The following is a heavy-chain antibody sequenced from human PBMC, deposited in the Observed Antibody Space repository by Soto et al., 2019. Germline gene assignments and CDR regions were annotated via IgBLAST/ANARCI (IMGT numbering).Heavy chain of an antibody. Sequence: QLQLQESGSGLVKPSQTLSLTCAVSGGSISSGGYSWSWIRQPPGKGPEWIGYIYHSGSTYYNPSLKSRVTISVDRSKNQFSLKLSSVTAADTAVYYCASYSSSSKGGDYWGQGTLVTVSS. J-gene: IGHJ4*02. CDR3: ASYSSSSKGGDY. D-gene: IGHD6-6*01. V-gene: IGHV4-30-2*01. CDR2: IYHSGST. CDR1: GGSISSGGYS.